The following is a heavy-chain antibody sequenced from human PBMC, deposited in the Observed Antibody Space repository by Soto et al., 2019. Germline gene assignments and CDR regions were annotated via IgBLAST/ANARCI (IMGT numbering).Heavy chain of an antibody. CDR2: IYYSGST. CDR3: ARDTVTTAYYYYGMDV. CDR1: GGSISSGGYS. D-gene: IGHD4-17*01. V-gene: IGHV4-61*08. Sequence: SETLSLTCAVSGGSISSGGYSWSWIRQPPGKGLEWIGYIYYSGSTNYNPSLKSRVTISVDTSKNQFSLKLSSVTAADTAVYYCARDTVTTAYYYYGMDVWGQGTTVTVSS. J-gene: IGHJ6*02.